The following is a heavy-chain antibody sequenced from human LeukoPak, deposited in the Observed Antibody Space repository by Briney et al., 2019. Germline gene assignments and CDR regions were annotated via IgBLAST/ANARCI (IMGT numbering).Heavy chain of an antibody. CDR2: IKSQTDGGTT. Sequence: GGSLRLSCIGSGFTFTNACMSWVRLAPGKGLEWVGHIKSQTDGGTTDYAAPVKGRFTISRDDSKNTLYLQLNSLKTEDTAVYYCTTGTWIQLWLADYWGQGTLVTVSS. J-gene: IGHJ4*02. V-gene: IGHV3-15*01. CDR3: TTGTWIQLWLADY. D-gene: IGHD5-18*01. CDR1: GFTFTNAC.